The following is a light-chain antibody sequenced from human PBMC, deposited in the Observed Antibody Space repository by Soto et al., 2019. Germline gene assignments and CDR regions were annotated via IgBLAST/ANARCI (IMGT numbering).Light chain of an antibody. J-gene: IGKJ4*01. V-gene: IGKV1-33*01. CDR3: QQYDELIT. CDR2: GAS. Sequence: DIQMTQSPSSLSASVGDRVTITCQASQDIRKNLNWYQQKPWKAPKLLIYGASNLETGVPSRFSGSGSGTDFTLTITSLQPEDISTYYCQQYDELITFGGGTKVELK. CDR1: QDIRKN.